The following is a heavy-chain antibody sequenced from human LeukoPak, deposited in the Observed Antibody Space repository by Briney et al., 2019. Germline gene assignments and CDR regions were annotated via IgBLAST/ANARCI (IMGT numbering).Heavy chain of an antibody. CDR3: ARGVDEDAFDI. Sequence: SETLSLTCTVSGGSISSYYWSWIRQPPGKGLEWIGYIYYSGSTNYNPSLKSRVTISVDTSKNQFSLKLSSVTAADTAVYYCARGVDEDAFDIWGQGTMVTVSS. D-gene: IGHD5/OR15-5a*01. CDR1: GGSISSYY. J-gene: IGHJ3*02. V-gene: IGHV4-59*01. CDR2: IYYSGST.